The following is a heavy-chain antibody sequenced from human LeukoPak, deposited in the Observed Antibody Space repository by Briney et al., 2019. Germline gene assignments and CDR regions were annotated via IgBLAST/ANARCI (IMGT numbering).Heavy chain of an antibody. V-gene: IGHV3-53*01. J-gene: IGHJ4*02. CDR2: IYSGGTT. CDR1: GFTVSSDY. Sequence: PGGSLRLSCAASGFTVSSDYMNWVRQAPGKGLEWVSVIYSGGTTFYADSVRGRFTISRDNSKNTLYLQMNSLRAEDTAVYYCARASTIGAAGLFNFWGQGTLVTVSS. D-gene: IGHD6-13*01. CDR3: ARASTIGAAGLFNF.